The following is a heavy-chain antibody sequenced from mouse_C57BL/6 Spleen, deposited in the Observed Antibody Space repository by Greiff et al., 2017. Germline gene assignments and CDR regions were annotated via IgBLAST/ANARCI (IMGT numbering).Heavy chain of an antibody. Sequence: VKLVESGPGLVQPSQSLSITCTVSGFSLTSYGVHWVRQSPGKGLEWLGVIWSGGSTDYNAAFISSLSISQDNSKSQVFFKMNRLLADNTAIYYCARTGGSYAMDYWGQGTSVTVSS. CDR2: IWSGGST. CDR3: ARTGGSYAMDY. V-gene: IGHV2-2*01. CDR1: GFSLTSYG. J-gene: IGHJ4*01.